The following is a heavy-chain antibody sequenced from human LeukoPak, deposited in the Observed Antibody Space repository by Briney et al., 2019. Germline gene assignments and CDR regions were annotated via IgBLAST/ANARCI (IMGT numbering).Heavy chain of an antibody. J-gene: IGHJ4*02. CDR2: ISGSSSTI. D-gene: IGHD2-2*02. V-gene: IGHV3-48*04. Sequence: PGGSLRLFCAASGFTFSSYSMNWVRQAPGKGLEWVSYISGSSSTIYYADSVKGRFTTSRDNAKNSLYLQMNSLRAEDTAVYYCAREYCSSTSCYNKFDFWGQGTLVTVSS. CDR3: AREYCSSTSCYNKFDF. CDR1: GFTFSSYS.